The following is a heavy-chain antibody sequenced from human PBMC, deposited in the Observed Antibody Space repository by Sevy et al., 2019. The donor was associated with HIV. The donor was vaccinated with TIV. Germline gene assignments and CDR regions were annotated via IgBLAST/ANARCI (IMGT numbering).Heavy chain of an antibody. CDR2: ISYYGSNK. D-gene: IGHD3-3*01. CDR1: GFTFSSYA. V-gene: IGHV3-30*04. Sequence: GGSLRLSCAASGFTFSSYAMHWVRQAPGKGLEWVAVISYYGSNKYYADSVKGRFTISRDNSKNTLYLQMNSLRAEDTAVYYCARGGKYYDFWSGRVMDVWGQGTTVTVSS. CDR3: ARGGKYYDFWSGRVMDV. J-gene: IGHJ6*02.